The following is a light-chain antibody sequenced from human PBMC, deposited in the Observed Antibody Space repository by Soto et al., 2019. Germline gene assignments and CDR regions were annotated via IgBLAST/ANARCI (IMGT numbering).Light chain of an antibody. CDR3: QQYDNLLA. J-gene: IGKJ2*01. V-gene: IGKV1-33*01. Sequence: DIQMTQSPSSLSASVGDRVTITCQASQDISNYLNWYQQKPGKAPKLLIYDASNLETGAPSRFSGSGSETDFTFTISSLQPEDIATYYCQQYDNLLAFGRGTKLEIK. CDR2: DAS. CDR1: QDISNY.